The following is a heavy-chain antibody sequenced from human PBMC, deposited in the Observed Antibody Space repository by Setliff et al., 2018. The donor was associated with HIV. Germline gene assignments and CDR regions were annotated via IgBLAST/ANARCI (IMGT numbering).Heavy chain of an antibody. J-gene: IGHJ4*02. Sequence: SETLSLTCAVSDYSISSGYYWGWIRQPPGKGLEWIGSTYHSGSTHYNPSLKSRVTISVDTSKNQFSLKLSSVTAADTAVYYCARPGVGTVSFDYWGQGTLVTVSS. CDR1: DYSISSGYY. CDR2: TYHSGST. D-gene: IGHD1-7*01. V-gene: IGHV4-38-2*01. CDR3: ARPGVGTVSFDY.